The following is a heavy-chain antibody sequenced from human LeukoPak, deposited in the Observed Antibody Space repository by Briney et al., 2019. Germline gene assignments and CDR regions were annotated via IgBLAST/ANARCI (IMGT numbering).Heavy chain of an antibody. CDR1: GFTFSSYA. J-gene: IGHJ4*02. CDR3: VKDRIVVVPAASFDY. D-gene: IGHD2-2*01. CDR2: ISSNGGST. V-gene: IGHV3-64D*06. Sequence: GWSLRLSCSASGFTFSSYAMHWVRQAPGKGREYVSAISSNGGSTYYADSVKGRFTISRDNSKNTLYLQMSSLRAEDTAVYYCVKDRIVVVPAASFDYWGQGTLVTVSS.